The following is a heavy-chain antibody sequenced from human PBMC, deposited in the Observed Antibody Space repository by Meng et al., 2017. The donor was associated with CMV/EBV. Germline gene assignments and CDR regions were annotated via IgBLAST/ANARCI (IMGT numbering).Heavy chain of an antibody. V-gene: IGHV3-48*03. Sequence: GESLKISCAASGFTFSSYEMNWVRQALGKGLEWVSYISSSGSTIYYADSVKGRFTISRDNAKNSLYLQMNSLRAEDTAVYYCARGDRIVVVPAAIQKVTYYYYGMDVWGQGTTVTVSS. CDR1: GFTFSSYE. J-gene: IGHJ6*02. CDR2: ISSSGSTI. CDR3: ARGDRIVVVPAAIQKVTYYYYGMDV. D-gene: IGHD2-2*02.